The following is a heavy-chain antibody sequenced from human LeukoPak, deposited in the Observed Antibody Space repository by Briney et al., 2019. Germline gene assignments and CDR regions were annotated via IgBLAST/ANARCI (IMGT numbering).Heavy chain of an antibody. V-gene: IGHV3-7*01. CDR3: ARDFRFLDDY. CDR2: IKQDGSEK. Sequence: GGSLRLSCAASGFTFSTYWMTWVRQAPGKGLEWVANIKQDGSEKYYVDSVKGRFIISRDNAKNSLYLQMNSLRAEDTAMYYCARDFRFLDDYWGQGTLVTVSS. D-gene: IGHD3-3*01. CDR1: GFTFSTYW. J-gene: IGHJ4*02.